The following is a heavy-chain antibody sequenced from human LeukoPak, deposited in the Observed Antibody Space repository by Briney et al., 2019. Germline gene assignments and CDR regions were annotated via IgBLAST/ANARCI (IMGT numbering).Heavy chain of an antibody. V-gene: IGHV1-69*06. J-gene: IGHJ5*02. CDR3: AGGYCSSTSCYP. CDR1: GGTFSSYA. CDR2: IIPIFGTA. D-gene: IGHD2-2*01. Sequence: ASVKVSCKASGGTFSSYAISWVRQAPGQGLEWMGGIIPIFGTANYAQKFQGRVTIIADKSTSTAYMELSSLRSEDTAVYYCAGGYCSSTSCYPWGQGTLVTVSS.